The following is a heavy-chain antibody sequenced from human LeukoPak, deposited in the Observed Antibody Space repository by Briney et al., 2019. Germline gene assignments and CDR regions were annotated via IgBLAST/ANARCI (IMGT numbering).Heavy chain of an antibody. J-gene: IGHJ3*02. V-gene: IGHV3-43*02. D-gene: IGHD7-27*01. CDR1: GFTFDDYA. CDR3: AKKKLGMASFAFDI. Sequence: GGSLRLSCAASGFTFDDYAMHWVRQAPGKGLEWVSLISGDGGSTYYADSVKGRFTISRDNSKNSLYLQMNSLRTEDTALYYCAKKKLGMASFAFDIWGQGTMVTVSS. CDR2: ISGDGGST.